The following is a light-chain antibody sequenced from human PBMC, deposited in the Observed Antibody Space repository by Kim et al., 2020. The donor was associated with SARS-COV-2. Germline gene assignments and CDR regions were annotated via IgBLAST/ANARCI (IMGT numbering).Light chain of an antibody. Sequence: SPRETATLPCRPSQSVTSSHLAWYQQKPAQAPRLLIYTASLRAAGVADRFTGSGSGTDFTLTISRLEPEDFAVYYCQQYDSSSYTFGQGTRLEI. J-gene: IGKJ2*01. CDR3: QQYDSSSYT. CDR1: QSVTSSH. CDR2: TAS. V-gene: IGKV3-20*01.